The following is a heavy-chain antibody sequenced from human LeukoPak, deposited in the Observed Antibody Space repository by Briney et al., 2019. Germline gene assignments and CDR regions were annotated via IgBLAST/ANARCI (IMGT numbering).Heavy chain of an antibody. CDR2: ISSSGST. J-gene: IGHJ3*02. CDR1: GDSISSGDYY. CDR3: ARGPYSYDSSGAFDI. Sequence: SQTLSLTCTVSGDSISSGDYYWSWIRQPAGKGLEWIGRISSSGSTNYNPSLKSRVTISVDTSKNQFSLKLSSVTAADTAVYFCARGPYSYDSSGAFDIWGQGTMVAVSS. V-gene: IGHV4-61*02. D-gene: IGHD3-22*01.